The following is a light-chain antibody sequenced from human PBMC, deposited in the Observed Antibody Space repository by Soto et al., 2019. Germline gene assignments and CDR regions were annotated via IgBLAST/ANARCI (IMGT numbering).Light chain of an antibody. CDR3: CSYAGSSTFV. CDR1: NNDVGTYNL. V-gene: IGLV2-23*01. Sequence: QSALTQPASLSWAPWQSIPLSCTGTNNDVGTYNLVSWYQQHPGKAPKLMIYEATKRPSGISDRFSGSKSGNTASLTISGLQAEDEADYFCCSYAGSSTFVFGTGTRSPS. CDR2: EAT. J-gene: IGLJ1*01.